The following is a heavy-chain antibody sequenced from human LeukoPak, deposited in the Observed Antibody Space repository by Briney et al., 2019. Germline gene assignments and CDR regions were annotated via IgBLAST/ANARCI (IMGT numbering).Heavy chain of an antibody. V-gene: IGHV3-48*03. Sequence: GGSLRLSCAASGFTFSSYEMNWVRQAPGKGLEWVSYISSSGSTIYYADSVKGRFTISRDNAKNSLYLQMNSLRAEDTAVYYCARGPPRYCSGGSCYYYYYGMDVWGQGTTVTVSS. J-gene: IGHJ6*02. CDR1: GFTFSSYE. CDR2: ISSSGSTI. D-gene: IGHD2-15*01. CDR3: ARGPPRYCSGGSCYYYYYGMDV.